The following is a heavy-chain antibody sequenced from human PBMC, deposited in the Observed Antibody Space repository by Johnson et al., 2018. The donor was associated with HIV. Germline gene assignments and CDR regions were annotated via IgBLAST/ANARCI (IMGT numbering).Heavy chain of an antibody. CDR1: GFTFSSYG. V-gene: IGHV3-33*06. Sequence: QVQLVESGGGLVQPGGSLRLSCAASGFTFSSYGMHWVRQAPGKGLEWVAVIWNDGNNEYDSDSVQGRFSISTDNSKNTLFLQMNNLRVEDMGVYYCAKGLYYYDSSDYDVPEVWGQGTTVTVSS. J-gene: IGHJ3*01. D-gene: IGHD3-22*01. CDR2: IWNDGNNE. CDR3: AKGLYYYDSSDYDVPEV.